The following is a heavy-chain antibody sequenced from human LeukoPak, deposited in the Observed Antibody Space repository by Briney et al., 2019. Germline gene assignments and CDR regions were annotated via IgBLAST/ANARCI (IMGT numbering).Heavy chain of an antibody. CDR2: ISGSGGST. D-gene: IGHD1-26*01. V-gene: IGHV3-23*01. Sequence: GGSLRLSCAASGFTVRSNYLSWVRQAPGKGLEWVSAISGSGGSTYYADSVKGRFTISRDNSKNTLYLQMNSLRAEDTAVYYCAKSVGATYDYWGQGTLVTVSS. CDR3: AKSVGATYDY. CDR1: GFTVRSNY. J-gene: IGHJ4*02.